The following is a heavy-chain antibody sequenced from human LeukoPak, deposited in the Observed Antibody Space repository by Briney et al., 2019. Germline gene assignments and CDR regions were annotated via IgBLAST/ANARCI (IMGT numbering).Heavy chain of an antibody. J-gene: IGHJ6*04. Sequence: GESLKISCKGSGYSFTSYWISWVRQMPGKGLEWMGRIDPSDSYTNYSPSFQGHVTISADKSISTAYLQWSSLKASDTAMYYRARQRDYGDQRAYYYGMDVWGKGTTVTVSS. CDR3: ARQRDYGDQRAYYYGMDV. D-gene: IGHD4-17*01. V-gene: IGHV5-10-1*01. CDR1: GYSFTSYW. CDR2: IDPSDSYT.